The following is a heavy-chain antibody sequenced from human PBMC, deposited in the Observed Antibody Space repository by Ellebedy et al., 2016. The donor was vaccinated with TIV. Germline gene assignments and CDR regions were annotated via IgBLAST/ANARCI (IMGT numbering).Heavy chain of an antibody. J-gene: IGHJ2*01. Sequence: GESLKISCTASEFTFSDYSINWVRQAPGKGLEWVSSISRTGTHIYYRDSIRGRFTISRDNVKNSVYLQMTGLRAEDTAVYYCARDLAVAGAYFDLWGRGTVVTVSS. CDR2: ISRTGTHI. CDR3: ARDLAVAGAYFDL. V-gene: IGHV3-21*01. CDR1: EFTFSDYS. D-gene: IGHD6-19*01.